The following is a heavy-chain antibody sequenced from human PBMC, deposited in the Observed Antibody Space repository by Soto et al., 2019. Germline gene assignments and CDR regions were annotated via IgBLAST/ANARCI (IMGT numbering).Heavy chain of an antibody. Sequence: EVQLVESGGGLVQPGGSLRLSCAASGFTFSSYSMNWVRQAPGKGLEWVSYISSSSGTIYYADSVKGRFTISRDNAKNSLYLQMNSLRAEDTAVYYCARGESLLWFGELYYFDYWGQGTLVTVSS. CDR3: ARGESLLWFGELYYFDY. J-gene: IGHJ4*02. D-gene: IGHD3-10*01. V-gene: IGHV3-48*01. CDR1: GFTFSSYS. CDR2: ISSSSGTI.